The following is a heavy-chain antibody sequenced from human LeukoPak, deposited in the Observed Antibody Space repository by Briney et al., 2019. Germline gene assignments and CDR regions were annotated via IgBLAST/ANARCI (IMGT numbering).Heavy chain of an antibody. Sequence: GGSLRLSCAASGFTFRGSAMKWGRPASGKGLEWVSSINNVASHIYYADSVRGRFTISRDNAKNTLYLQMNSLRAEDTAVYYCARDPRGYSYGYNSWGQGTLVTVSS. V-gene: IGHV3-21*01. CDR1: GFTFRGSA. CDR2: INNVASHI. D-gene: IGHD5-18*01. CDR3: ARDPRGYSYGYNS. J-gene: IGHJ4*02.